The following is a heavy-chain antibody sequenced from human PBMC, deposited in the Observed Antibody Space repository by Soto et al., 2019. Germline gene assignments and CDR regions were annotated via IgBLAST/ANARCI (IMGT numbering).Heavy chain of an antibody. CDR1: GDSVSSNSAA. Sequence: SQTLSLTCAISGDSVSSNSAAWNWIRQSPSRGLEWLGRTYYRSKWYNDYAVSVKSRITINPDTSKNQFSLQLNSVTPEDTAVYYCARSTGQQLGSSWFDPWGQGNLVTVSS. V-gene: IGHV6-1*01. CDR2: TYYRSKWYN. D-gene: IGHD6-13*01. CDR3: ARSTGQQLGSSWFDP. J-gene: IGHJ5*02.